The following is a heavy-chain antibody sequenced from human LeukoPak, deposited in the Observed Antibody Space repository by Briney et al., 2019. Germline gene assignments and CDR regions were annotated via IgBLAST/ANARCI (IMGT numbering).Heavy chain of an antibody. J-gene: IGHJ4*02. Sequence: GGSLRLSCAASGFTFDDYAMHWVRQAPGKGLEWVSGISWNSGSIGYADSVKGRFTISRDNAKNSLYLQMNSLRVEDTALYYCAKDARIAVAGIIDYWGQGTLVTVSS. CDR1: GFTFDDYA. D-gene: IGHD6-19*01. CDR2: ISWNSGSI. CDR3: AKDARIAVAGIIDY. V-gene: IGHV3-9*01.